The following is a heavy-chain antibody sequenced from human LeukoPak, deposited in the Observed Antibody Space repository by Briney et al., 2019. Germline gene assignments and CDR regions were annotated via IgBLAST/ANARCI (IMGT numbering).Heavy chain of an antibody. CDR1: GFTFSSYA. V-gene: IGHV3-23*01. J-gene: IGHJ6*02. CDR2: ISGSDGAT. CDR3: GRHYYGMDV. Sequence: GGSLRLSCAASGFTFSSYAMSWVRQAPGKGLEWVSTISGSDGATYYADSVKGRFTISRDNSRTTLYLQMNSLRAEDTAVYYCGRHYYGMDVWGQGTTVTVSS.